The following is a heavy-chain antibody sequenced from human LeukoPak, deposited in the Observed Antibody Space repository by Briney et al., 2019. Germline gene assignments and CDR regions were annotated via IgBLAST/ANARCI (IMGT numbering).Heavy chain of an antibody. Sequence: GTQRLSCAASGFSFSNYGMSWIRQPPGKGLEWIGYIYDSGSINYNPSLKSRVTISVDTSKNQFSLKLSSVTAADTAVYYCAREVLRSGWYGGAFDYWGQGTLVTVST. CDR1: GFSFSNYG. J-gene: IGHJ4*02. D-gene: IGHD6-19*01. V-gene: IGHV4-59*01. CDR2: IYDSGSI. CDR3: AREVLRSGWYGGAFDY.